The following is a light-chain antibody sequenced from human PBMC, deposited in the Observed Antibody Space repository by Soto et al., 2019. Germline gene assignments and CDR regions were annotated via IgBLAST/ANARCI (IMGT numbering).Light chain of an antibody. CDR1: QTTSPKY. CDR2: GAS. J-gene: IGKJ5*01. Sequence: EIELTHSPGTLSLSPGESATLSCRFSQTTSPKYVAWYQQRRGLAPRLLVYGASKRAAGIPDRFRGSGSGSEFSLTISGLEPEDFAVYFCQHFGSSPPVIFGQGTRLEIK. V-gene: IGKV3-20*01. CDR3: QHFGSSPPVI.